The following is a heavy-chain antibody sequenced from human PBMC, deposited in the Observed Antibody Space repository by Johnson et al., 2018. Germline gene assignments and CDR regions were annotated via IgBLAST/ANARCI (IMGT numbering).Heavy chain of an antibody. CDR2: ISGSGGST. D-gene: IGHD3-3*01. V-gene: IGHV3-23*04. Sequence: VQLVESGGGLVQPGRSLRLSCAASGFTFDDYAMHWVRQAPGKGLEWVSAISGSGGSTYYAASVQGRFTISRDNSKNTLYLQMNSLRAEDTAVYYGALYDLWSGYYDPYYYYYMDVWGKGTTVTVSS. CDR3: ALYDLWSGYYDPYYYYYMDV. J-gene: IGHJ6*03. CDR1: GFTFDDYA.